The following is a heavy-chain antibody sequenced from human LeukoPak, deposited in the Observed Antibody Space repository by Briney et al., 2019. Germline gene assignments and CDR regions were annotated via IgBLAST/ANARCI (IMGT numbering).Heavy chain of an antibody. CDR1: GYSISSIYY. CDR3: ARLGYCTSTSCYPDS. V-gene: IGHV4-38-2*01. J-gene: IGHJ4*02. CDR2: MHHSGST. Sequence: PSETLSLTCAVSGYSISSIYYWGWIRQPPGKELEWIGSMHHSGSTDYNPPLKSRVTISVDTSKNQFSLKLRYVTAADTAVYYCARLGYCTSTSCYPDSWGQGTLVTVSS. D-gene: IGHD2-2*01.